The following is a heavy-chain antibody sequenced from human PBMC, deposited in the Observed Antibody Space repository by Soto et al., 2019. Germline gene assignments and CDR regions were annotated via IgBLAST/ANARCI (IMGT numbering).Heavy chain of an antibody. J-gene: IGHJ4*02. CDR1: GFTFKHYA. D-gene: IGHD6-19*01. Sequence: VLLLESGGDLVQPGGSLRLSCAASGFTFKHYAMSWVRQAPGKRLEWISGISGSGTDTYYADSVKGRFTISRDISQSTLFLQMNSLRAEDTAVYYCAKDTSGWTENYFDSWGQRTLVTVSS. CDR3: AKDTSGWTENYFDS. CDR2: ISGSGTDT. V-gene: IGHV3-23*01.